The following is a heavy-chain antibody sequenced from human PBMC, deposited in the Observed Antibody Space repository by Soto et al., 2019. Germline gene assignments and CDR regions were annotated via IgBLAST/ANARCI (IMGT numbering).Heavy chain of an antibody. CDR3: AKHGSGYDPYYYGMDV. J-gene: IGHJ6*02. V-gene: IGHV3-23*01. CDR1: GFTFSSYA. CDR2: ISGSGGST. Sequence: GGSLRLSCAASGFTFSSYAMSWVRQAPGKGLEWVSAISGSGGSTYYADSVKGRFTISRDNSKNTLYLQMNSLRAEDTAVYYCAKHGSGYDPYYYGMDVWGQGTTVTVSS. D-gene: IGHD5-12*01.